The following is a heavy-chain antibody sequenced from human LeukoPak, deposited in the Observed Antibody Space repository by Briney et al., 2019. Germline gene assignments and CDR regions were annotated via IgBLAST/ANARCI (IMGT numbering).Heavy chain of an antibody. CDR3: ARAGSELPDAFDI. Sequence: GGSLRLSCAASGFTFSSYAMHWVRQAPGKGLEWVAVISYDGSNKYYADSVKGRFTISRDNSKNTLYLQMNSLRAEDTAVYYCARAGSELPDAFDIWGQGTMVTVSS. J-gene: IGHJ3*02. D-gene: IGHD1-26*01. V-gene: IGHV3-30-3*01. CDR1: GFTFSSYA. CDR2: ISYDGSNK.